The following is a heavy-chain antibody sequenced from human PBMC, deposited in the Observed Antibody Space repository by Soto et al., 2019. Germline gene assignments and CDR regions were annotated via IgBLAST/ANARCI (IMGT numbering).Heavy chain of an antibody. Sequence: GGSLRLSCAASGFTFSSYAMSWVRQAPGKGLEWVSAISGSGGSTYYADSVKGRFTISRDNSKNTLYLQMNSLRAEDTAVYYCAKGPYYYDSRGYHDWGQGTLVTGSS. CDR3: AKGPYYYDSRGYHD. CDR1: GFTFSSYA. J-gene: IGHJ4*02. D-gene: IGHD3-22*01. V-gene: IGHV3-23*01. CDR2: ISGSGGST.